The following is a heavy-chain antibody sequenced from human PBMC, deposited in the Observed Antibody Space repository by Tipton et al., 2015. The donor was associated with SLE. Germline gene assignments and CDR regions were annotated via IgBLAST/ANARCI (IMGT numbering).Heavy chain of an antibody. J-gene: IGHJ4*02. D-gene: IGHD6-19*01. V-gene: IGHV3-9*01. Sequence: LSLTCAASGFTFDDYAMHWVRQAPGKGLEWVSGISWNSGSIGYADSVKGRFTISRDNSKNTLYLQMNSLRAEDTAVYYCAKLGDSSGWYPFDYWGQGTLVTVSS. CDR1: GFTFDDYA. CDR3: AKLGDSSGWYPFDY. CDR2: ISWNSGSI.